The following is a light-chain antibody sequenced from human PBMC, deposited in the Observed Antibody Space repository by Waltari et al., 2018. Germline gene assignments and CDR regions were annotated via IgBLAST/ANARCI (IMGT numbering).Light chain of an antibody. CDR3: QNHERLPAK. CDR1: QSVRKY. CDR2: AAS. J-gene: IGKJ1*01. Sequence: VLTQSPGTLSLSPGERASLSCSASQSVRKYLAWYQQRPGQAPRLLIYAASTRATGIPDRFSGSGFGTDFSLTISRREPEDFAVYYCQNHERLPAKFGQGTKVEMK. V-gene: IGKV3-20*01.